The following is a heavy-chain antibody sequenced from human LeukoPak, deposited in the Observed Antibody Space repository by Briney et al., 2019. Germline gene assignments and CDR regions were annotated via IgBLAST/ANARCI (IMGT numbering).Heavy chain of an antibody. D-gene: IGHD6-19*01. Sequence: GGSLRLSCAASGFTFSNYDMHWVRQAPGKGLEWVAVIWFDVSNKFYADSVKGRFTISRDNSKNTLYLQMNSLRAEDTAVYYCASSAGALIDCWGQGTLVIVSS. CDR3: ASSAGALIDC. CDR2: IWFDVSNK. J-gene: IGHJ4*02. V-gene: IGHV3-33*01. CDR1: GFTFSNYD.